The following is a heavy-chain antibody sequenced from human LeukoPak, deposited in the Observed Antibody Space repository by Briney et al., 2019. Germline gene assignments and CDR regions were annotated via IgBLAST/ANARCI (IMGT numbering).Heavy chain of an antibody. J-gene: IGHJ5*02. CDR3: ARGRKIAVAVSWFDP. V-gene: IGHV4-34*01. Sequence: SETLSLTCAVYGGSFSGYYWSWIRQPPGKGLEWIGEINHSGSTNYNPSLKSRVTISVDTSKNQFSLKLSSMTAADTAVYYCARGRKIAVAVSWFDPWGQGTLVTVSS. CDR1: GGSFSGYY. D-gene: IGHD6-19*01. CDR2: INHSGST.